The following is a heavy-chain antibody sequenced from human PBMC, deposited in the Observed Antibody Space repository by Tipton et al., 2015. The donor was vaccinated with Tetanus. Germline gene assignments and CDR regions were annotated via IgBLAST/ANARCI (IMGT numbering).Heavy chain of an antibody. CDR1: GGSVRGGSYY. Sequence: GLVKPSETVSLTCSVSGGSVRGGSYYWNWIRQPPGKGLEWIGYISYSGSTNSNYSLKSRITISQDTSNNQFSLKLTSVTAADTAVYYCARANYDFPKKGPFDSWGQGTLVIVSS. V-gene: IGHV4-61*01. D-gene: IGHD3-3*01. CDR3: ARANYDFPKKGPFDS. J-gene: IGHJ4*02. CDR2: ISYSGST.